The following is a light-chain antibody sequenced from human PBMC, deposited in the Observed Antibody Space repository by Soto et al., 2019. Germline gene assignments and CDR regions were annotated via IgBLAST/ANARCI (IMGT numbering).Light chain of an antibody. V-gene: IGKV1-39*01. CDR2: AAS. CDR1: QSIVTY. CDR3: QQSYSTPPWT. Sequence: IEMTQTTSSLSASVGDRVTITCRASQSIVTYLNWYLQKPGKAPKLLIYAASNLQSGVPSRFSGSGSGTDFTLTISSLQPEDFATYFCQQSYSTPPWTFGQGTKVDI. J-gene: IGKJ1*01.